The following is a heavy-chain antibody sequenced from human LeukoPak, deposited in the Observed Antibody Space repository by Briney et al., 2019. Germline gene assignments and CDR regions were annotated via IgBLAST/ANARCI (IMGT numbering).Heavy chain of an antibody. V-gene: IGHV4-4*07. CDR2: IYTSGST. Sequence: PSETLSLTCTVSGGSISSYYWSWIRQPAGKGLEWIGRIYTSGSTNYNPSLKSRVTISVDKSKNQFSLKLSSVTAADTAVYYCARDISSGAYCSGGSCRPYYYYMDVWGKGTTVTVSS. CDR3: ARDISSGAYCSGGSCRPYYYYMDV. J-gene: IGHJ6*03. CDR1: GGSISSYY. D-gene: IGHD2-15*01.